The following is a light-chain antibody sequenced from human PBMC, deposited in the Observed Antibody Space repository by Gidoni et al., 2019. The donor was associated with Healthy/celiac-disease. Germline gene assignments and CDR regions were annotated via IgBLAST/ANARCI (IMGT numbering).Light chain of an antibody. CDR2: LEGSGSY. V-gene: IGLV4-60*03. CDR1: SGHSRYI. CDR3: ETWDSNTRV. J-gene: IGLJ2*01. Sequence: QPVPTPSSSPSASLGSSAKLTCPLSSGHSRYIIACHQQQPEKAPRYLMKLEGSGSYNKGGGVPVRFSGSSYGAGRYLTVSNLQSEDEADYCCETWDSNTRVFGGGTKLTVL.